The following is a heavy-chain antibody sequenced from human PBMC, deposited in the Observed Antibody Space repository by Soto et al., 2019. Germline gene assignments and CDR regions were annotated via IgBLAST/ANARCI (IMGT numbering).Heavy chain of an antibody. CDR1: GFSISRYW. CDR3: ARDRGNGYYGQDTWCMDV. V-gene: IGHV3-7*05. J-gene: IGHJ6*02. D-gene: IGHD1-26*01. CDR2: IDQDGTEN. Sequence: DVQLVESGGGLVQPGGSLRVSCGASGFSISRYWMSWVRRAPGKGLEWVGNIDQDGTENFYAGSVRGRFTISRDNAMNSLYLQMDSLTAEDTAVYFCARDRGNGYYGQDTWCMDVWGQGTTVTVSS.